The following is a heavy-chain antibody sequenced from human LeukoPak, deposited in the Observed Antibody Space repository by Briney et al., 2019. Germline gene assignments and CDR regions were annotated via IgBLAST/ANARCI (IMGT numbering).Heavy chain of an antibody. J-gene: IGHJ5*02. CDR2: INSDGSST. Sequence: GGSLRLSXAASGFTFSSYWMHWVRQAPEKGLVWVSRINSDGSSTSYADSVNGRFTISRDNAKNTLYLQMNSLRAEDTAVYYCARDPYCSGGSCYFPNWFDPWGQGTLVTVSS. D-gene: IGHD2-15*01. CDR1: GFTFSSYW. CDR3: ARDPYCSGGSCYFPNWFDP. V-gene: IGHV3-74*01.